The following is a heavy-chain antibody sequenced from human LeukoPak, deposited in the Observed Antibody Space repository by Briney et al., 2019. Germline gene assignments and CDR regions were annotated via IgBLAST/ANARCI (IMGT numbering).Heavy chain of an antibody. CDR3: ARAPRQDYYDSSGYPRMDAFDI. Sequence: GGSLRLSCAASGFTVSSNYMSWVGQAPGEGLEWVSVIYSGGGTYYADSVKGRFTISRDNAKNSLYLQMNSLRAEDTAVYYCARAPRQDYYDSSGYPRMDAFDIWGQGTMVTVSS. CDR2: IYSGGGT. CDR1: GFTVSSNY. J-gene: IGHJ3*02. D-gene: IGHD3-22*01. V-gene: IGHV3-53*01.